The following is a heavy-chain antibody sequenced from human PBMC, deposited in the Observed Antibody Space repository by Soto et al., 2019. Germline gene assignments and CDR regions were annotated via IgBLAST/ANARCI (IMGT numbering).Heavy chain of an antibody. CDR2: IWYDGSNK. J-gene: IGHJ4*02. CDR1: GFTFSSYG. V-gene: IGHV3-33*01. CDR3: ARDRSQRKFDY. Sequence: GGSLRLCCAASGFTFSSYGMHWVRQAPGKGLEWVAVIWYDGSNKYYADSVKGRFTISRDNSKNTLYLQMNSLRAEDTAVYYCARDRSQRKFDYWGQGTLVTVSS.